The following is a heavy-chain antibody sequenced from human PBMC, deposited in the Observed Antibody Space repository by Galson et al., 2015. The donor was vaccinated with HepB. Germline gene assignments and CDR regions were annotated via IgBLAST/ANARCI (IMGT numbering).Heavy chain of an antibody. V-gene: IGHV3-15*07. CDR2: IKSKIDGGTI. CDR3: TTDDYERYAIDSHYGTKYNYSYMDV. CDR1: GFTFNNAW. J-gene: IGHJ6*03. D-gene: IGHD3-16*01. Sequence: SLRLSCAASGFTFNNAWMNWVRQAPGKGLEWVGRIKSKIDGGTIDYAAPVKGRFIISRDDSKNTLYLQMNSLKTEDTAVYYCTTDDYERYAIDSHYGTKYNYSYMDVWGKGTTVTVSS.